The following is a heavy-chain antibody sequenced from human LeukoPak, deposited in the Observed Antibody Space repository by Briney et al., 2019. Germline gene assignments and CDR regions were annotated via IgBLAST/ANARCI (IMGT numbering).Heavy chain of an antibody. J-gene: IGHJ4*02. CDR1: GFTFSSHA. D-gene: IGHD2-2*01. Sequence: GGSLRLSCAASGFTFSSHAMSWVRQARGKVLGWVSAIRGSGGSTYYADSVKGRFTISRDNSKNTLYLQMNSLRAEDTAVYYCAKGVPSCSTTSCSADYWGQGTLVTVSS. CDR3: AKGVPSCSTTSCSADY. CDR2: IRGSGGST. V-gene: IGHV3-23*01.